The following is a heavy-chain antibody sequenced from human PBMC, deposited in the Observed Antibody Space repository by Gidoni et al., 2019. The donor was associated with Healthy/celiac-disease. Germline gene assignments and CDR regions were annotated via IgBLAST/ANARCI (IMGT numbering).Heavy chain of an antibody. CDR2: LYYSGST. CDR3: ARDLVSNGAGGWFDP. J-gene: IGHJ5*02. D-gene: IGHD2-8*02. V-gene: IGHV4-31*03. Sequence: QVQLQESGPGLVKPSQTLSLTCPVSGGSIGRGGYYWSWIRQHPGKGLEWIGYLYYSGSTYYNPSLKSRVTISVDTSKNQFSLKLSSVTAADTAVYYCARDLVSNGAGGWFDPWGQGTLVTVSS. CDR1: GGSIGRGGYY.